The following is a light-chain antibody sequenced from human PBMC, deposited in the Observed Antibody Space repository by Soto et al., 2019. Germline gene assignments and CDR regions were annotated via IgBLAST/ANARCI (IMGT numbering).Light chain of an antibody. CDR1: QSVSSD. Sequence: EIVMTQSPATLSVSPGERATLSCRASQSVSSDLAWYLQKPGQAPSLLVYCGSTRATGMPAGFSGSGSGTEFTLTISSLQSEDFAVYYCQQYNNWPHTFGQGTKLEIK. CDR2: CGS. V-gene: IGKV3-15*01. CDR3: QQYNNWPHT. J-gene: IGKJ2*01.